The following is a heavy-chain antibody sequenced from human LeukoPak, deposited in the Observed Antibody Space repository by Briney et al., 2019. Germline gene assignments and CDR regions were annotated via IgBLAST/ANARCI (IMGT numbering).Heavy chain of an antibody. Sequence: GGSLRLSCATSGFTFSSYWMSWVRQAPGKGLEWVANVKQDGTEQYYVDSVKGRFAISRDNAKKSVFLQISSLRAEDTAVYYCARGPLYQVPYYEHYYGLDVWGQGTTVTVFS. D-gene: IGHD3-16*01. J-gene: IGHJ6*02. CDR2: VKQDGTEQ. V-gene: IGHV3-7*03. CDR3: ARGPLYQVPYYEHYYGLDV. CDR1: GFTFSSYW.